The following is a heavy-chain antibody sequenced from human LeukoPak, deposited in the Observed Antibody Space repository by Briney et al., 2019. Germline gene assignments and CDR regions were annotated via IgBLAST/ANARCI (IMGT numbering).Heavy chain of an antibody. D-gene: IGHD2-8*01. CDR3: AKDPDCTSGICYTFFDY. V-gene: IGHV3-30*04. CDR2: ISYDGSNK. J-gene: IGHJ4*02. CDR1: GFTFSSYA. Sequence: GGSLRLSCAASGFTFSSYAMHWVRQAPGKGLEWVAVISYDGSNKYYADSVKGQFTISRDNSKNTLYLQMNSLRAEDTAVYYCAKDPDCTSGICYTFFDYWGQGTLVTVSS.